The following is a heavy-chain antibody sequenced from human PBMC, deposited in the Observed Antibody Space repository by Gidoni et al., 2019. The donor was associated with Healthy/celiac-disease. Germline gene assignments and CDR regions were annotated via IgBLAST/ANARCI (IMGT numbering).Heavy chain of an antibody. J-gene: IGHJ2*01. CDR2: ISGSGGST. Sequence: EVQLLESGGGLVQPGGSLRLSCAASGFTFSSYAMSWVRQAQGKVLEWVTAISGSGGSTYYADSGKGRFTISRDNSKNTLYLQMNSLRAEDTAVYYCAKRARVSFGVVNRHWYFDLWGRGTLVTVSS. CDR3: AKRARVSFGVVNRHWYFDL. V-gene: IGHV3-23*01. CDR1: GFTFSSYA. D-gene: IGHD3-3*01.